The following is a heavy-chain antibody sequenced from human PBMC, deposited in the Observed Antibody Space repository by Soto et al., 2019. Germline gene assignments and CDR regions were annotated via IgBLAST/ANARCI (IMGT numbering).Heavy chain of an antibody. D-gene: IGHD2-15*01. CDR3: ARSQGGSSSLDIYYYDYYGMDV. CDR2: IIPIFGTA. CDR1: GGTFSSYA. J-gene: IGHJ6*02. V-gene: IGHV1-69*01. Sequence: QVQLVQSGAEVKKPGSSVKVSCKAPGGTFSSYAISWVRQAPGQGLEWMGGIIPIFGTANYAQKFQGRVTITADEYTSTGYMELSSLRSEDTAVYYCARSQGGSSSLDIYYYDYYGMDVWGQGTTVTVSS.